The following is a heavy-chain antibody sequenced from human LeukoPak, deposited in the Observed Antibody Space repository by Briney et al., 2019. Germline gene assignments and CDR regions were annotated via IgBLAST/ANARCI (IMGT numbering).Heavy chain of an antibody. CDR1: GGSLSGYY. CDR2: INHSGST. CDR3: ARGGPYYYGSGIVRAFDI. Sequence: SETLSLTCSVYGGSLSGYYWSWIRQPPGKGLEWIGEINHSGSTNYNPSLKSGGTISVETSKNQFSLNLSSVTAADTAVYYCARGGPYYYGSGIVRAFDIRGQGTMVTVSS. J-gene: IGHJ3*02. D-gene: IGHD3-10*01. V-gene: IGHV4-34*01.